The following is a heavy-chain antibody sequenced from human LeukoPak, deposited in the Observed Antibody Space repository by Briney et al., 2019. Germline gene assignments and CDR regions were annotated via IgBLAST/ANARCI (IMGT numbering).Heavy chain of an antibody. CDR2: IYYSGST. D-gene: IGHD6-19*01. J-gene: IGHJ5*02. Sequence: PSETLSLTCTVSGGSISSYYWSWIRQPPGKGLEWIGYIYYSGSTNYNPSLKSRVTISVDTSKNQFSLKLSSVTAADTAVYYCARTTGGIAVAGSNRFDPWGQGTLVTVSS. CDR1: GGSISSYY. CDR3: ARTTGGIAVAGSNRFDP. V-gene: IGHV4-59*08.